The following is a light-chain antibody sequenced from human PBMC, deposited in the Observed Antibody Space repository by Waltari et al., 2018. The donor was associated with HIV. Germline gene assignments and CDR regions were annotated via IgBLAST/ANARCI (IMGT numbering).Light chain of an antibody. Sequence: QTVVTQEPSFSVSPGGTVTLTCGLNSGSVSTSYYPSWYQQTPGQAPRTLSYSTNSRSSGVPDRFAGSILGNKAALTITGAQADDECDYYCALYMGSAILFGGGTKLTVL. CDR3: ALYMGSAIL. CDR1: SGSVSTSYY. V-gene: IGLV8-61*01. J-gene: IGLJ2*01. CDR2: STN.